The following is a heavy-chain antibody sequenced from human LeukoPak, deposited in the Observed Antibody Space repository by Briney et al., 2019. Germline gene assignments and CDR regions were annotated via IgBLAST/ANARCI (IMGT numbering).Heavy chain of an antibody. D-gene: IGHD5-18*01. CDR1: GGSFSGYY. V-gene: IGHV4-34*10. Sequence: KTSETLSLTCGIHGGSFSGYYWSWIRQTPQKGLEWLGEINHRGSTNHNPSLKSRVTLSVDTSKNQFSLKLSSVTAADTAVYYCARSRGYSYGYLLSVDMWGQGTMVTVSS. CDR3: ARSRGYSYGYLLSVDM. CDR2: INHRGST. J-gene: IGHJ3*02.